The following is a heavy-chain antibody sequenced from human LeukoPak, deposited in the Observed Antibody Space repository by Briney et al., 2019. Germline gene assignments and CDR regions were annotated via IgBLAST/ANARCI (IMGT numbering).Heavy chain of an antibody. CDR3: AKGRDSSGYGWFDP. D-gene: IGHD3-22*01. CDR2: ISGSGGST. CDR1: GFTFSSYA. V-gene: IGHV3-23*01. J-gene: IGHJ5*02. Sequence: GGSLTLSCAASGFTFSSYAMSSVRQAPGKGLEWVSAISGSGGSTYYADSVKGRFTISRDNSKNTLSLQMNSLRAEDTAVYYCAKGRDSSGYGWFDPWGQGTLVTVSS.